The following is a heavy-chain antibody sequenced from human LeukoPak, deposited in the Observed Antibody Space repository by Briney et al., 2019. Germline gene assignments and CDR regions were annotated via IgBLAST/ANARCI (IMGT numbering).Heavy chain of an antibody. CDR3: ARGLGTMVRGVMLDY. Sequence: ASVKVSCKASGYTFTGYYMHWVRQAPGQGLEWMGWINPNSGGTNYAQKFQGRVTMTRDTSISTAYMELSRLRSDDTAVYYCARGLGTMVRGVMLDYWGQGTLVTVSS. CDR2: INPNSGGT. V-gene: IGHV1-2*02. J-gene: IGHJ4*02. D-gene: IGHD3-10*01. CDR1: GYTFTGYY.